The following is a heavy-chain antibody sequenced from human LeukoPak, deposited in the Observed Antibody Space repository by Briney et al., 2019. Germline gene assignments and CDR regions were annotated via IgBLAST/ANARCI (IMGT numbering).Heavy chain of an antibody. V-gene: IGHV3-48*03. D-gene: IGHD2-15*01. Sequence: GGSLRLSCAASGFTFSSYEMNWVRQAPGKGLEWVSYISSSGSTIYYADSVKGRFTISRDNAKNSLYLQMNSLRAEDTAVYYYARWGCSGGSCYSGYYGMDVWGQGTTVTVSS. CDR1: GFTFSSYE. CDR2: ISSSGSTI. J-gene: IGHJ6*02. CDR3: ARWGCSGGSCYSGYYGMDV.